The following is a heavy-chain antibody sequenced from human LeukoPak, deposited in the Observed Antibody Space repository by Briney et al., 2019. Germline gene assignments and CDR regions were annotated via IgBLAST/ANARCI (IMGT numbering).Heavy chain of an antibody. Sequence: SETLSLTCTVSGGSISNYYWSWIRQPPGKGLEWIGYIVYRGSIDYSPSLQSRVTISVDTSKNHLSLRLTSVTAADTAVYYCARVGGIAAAGRAGWFDPWGQGTLVTVSS. CDR2: IVYRGSI. D-gene: IGHD6-13*01. J-gene: IGHJ5*02. V-gene: IGHV4-59*01. CDR3: ARVGGIAAAGRAGWFDP. CDR1: GGSISNYY.